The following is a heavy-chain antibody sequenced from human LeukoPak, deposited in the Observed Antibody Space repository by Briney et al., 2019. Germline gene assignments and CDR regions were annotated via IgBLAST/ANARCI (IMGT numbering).Heavy chain of an antibody. Sequence: GGSLRPSCAVSGFTVSSNYMSWVRQAPGKGLEWVSVIYSGGSTYYADSVKGRFTISRDNSKNTLYLQMNSLRAEDTAVYYCARAAGNLDYWGQGTLVTVSS. CDR2: IYSGGST. V-gene: IGHV3-53*01. D-gene: IGHD6-13*01. CDR3: ARAAGNLDY. CDR1: GFTVSSNY. J-gene: IGHJ4*02.